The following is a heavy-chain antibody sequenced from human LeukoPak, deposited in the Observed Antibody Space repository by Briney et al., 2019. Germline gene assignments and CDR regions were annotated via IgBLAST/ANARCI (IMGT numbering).Heavy chain of an antibody. CDR2: IRYDGSNK. CDR1: GFTFSSYG. D-gene: IGHD1-26*01. Sequence: GGSLRLSCAASGFTFSSYGMSWVRQAPGKGLEWVAFIRYDGSNKYYADSVKGRFTISRDNSKNTLYLQMNSLRAEDTAVYYCAKDPRRGVGFVGATFDYWGQGTLVSVSS. V-gene: IGHV3-30*02. CDR3: AKDPRRGVGFVGATFDY. J-gene: IGHJ4*02.